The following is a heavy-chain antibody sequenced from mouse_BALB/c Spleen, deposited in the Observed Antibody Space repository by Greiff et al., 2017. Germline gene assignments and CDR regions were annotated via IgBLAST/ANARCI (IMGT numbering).Heavy chain of an antibody. CDR1: GYSITSGYY. Sequence: EVKLVESGPGLVKPSQSLSLTCSVTGYSITSGYYWNWIRQFPGNKLEWMGYISYDGSNNYNPSLKNRISITRDTSKNQFFLKLNSVTTEDTATYYCARDLENDGFAYWGQGTLVTVSA. CDR3: ARDLENDGFAY. D-gene: IGHD2-12*01. J-gene: IGHJ3*01. V-gene: IGHV3-6*02. CDR2: ISYDGSN.